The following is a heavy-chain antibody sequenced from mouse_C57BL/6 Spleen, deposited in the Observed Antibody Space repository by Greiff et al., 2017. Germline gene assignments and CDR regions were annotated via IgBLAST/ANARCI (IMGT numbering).Heavy chain of an antibody. V-gene: IGHV1-53*01. D-gene: IGHD1-1*01. CDR1: GYTFTSYW. CDR2: INPSNGGT. CDR3: ARSPYYYGGSYEYCDV. J-gene: IGHJ1*03. Sequence: QVQLQQPGTELLKPGASVKLSCKASGYTFTSYWMHWVKQRPGQGLEWIGNINPSNGGTNYNEKFKSKATLTVDKSSSTAYMQLSSLTSEDSAVYYCARSPYYYGGSYEYCDVGGTGTTVTVSS.